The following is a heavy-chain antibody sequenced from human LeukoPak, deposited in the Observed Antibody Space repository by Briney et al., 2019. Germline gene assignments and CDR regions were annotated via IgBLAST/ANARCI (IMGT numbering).Heavy chain of an antibody. CDR1: GGSISSYY. CDR2: IYYSGST. Sequence: SETLSLTCTVSGGSISSYYWSWIRQPPGKGLEWIGYIYYSGSTNYNPSLKSRVTISVDTSKDQFSLKLSSVTAADTAVYYCARAGTRGLDLWGRGTLVTVSS. V-gene: IGHV4-59*01. D-gene: IGHD1-14*01. J-gene: IGHJ2*01. CDR3: ARAGTRGLDL.